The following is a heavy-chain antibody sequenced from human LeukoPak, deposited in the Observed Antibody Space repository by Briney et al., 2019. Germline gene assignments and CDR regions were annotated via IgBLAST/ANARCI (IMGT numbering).Heavy chain of an antibody. J-gene: IGHJ4*02. CDR1: GFTVSSNY. CDR3: ARDPGEMGDSSGYYHYYFDY. V-gene: IGHV3-66*01. D-gene: IGHD3-22*01. Sequence: GGSLRLSCAASGFTVSSNYMSWVRQAPGKGLEWVSVIYSGGNTYYADSVKGRFTISRDNSKNTLYLQMNSLRAEDTAVYYCARDPGEMGDSSGYYHYYFDYWGQGTLVTVSS. CDR2: IYSGGNT.